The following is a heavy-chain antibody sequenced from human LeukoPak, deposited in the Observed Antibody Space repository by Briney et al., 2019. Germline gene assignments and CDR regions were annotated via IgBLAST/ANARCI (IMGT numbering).Heavy chain of an antibody. CDR3: ARDFLGYCSGGSCPNFDY. Sequence: GGSLRLSCAASGFTFSSYSMNWVRQAPGKGLEWVSSISGSSYYIYYADSVKGRFTISRDNAKNSLYLQMNSLRAEDTAVYYCARDFLGYCSGGSCPNFDYWGQGTLVTVSS. CDR1: GFTFSSYS. J-gene: IGHJ4*02. CDR2: ISGSSYYI. D-gene: IGHD2-15*01. V-gene: IGHV3-21*04.